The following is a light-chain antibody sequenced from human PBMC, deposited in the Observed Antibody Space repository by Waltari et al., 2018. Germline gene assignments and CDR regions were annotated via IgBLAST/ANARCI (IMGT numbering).Light chain of an antibody. V-gene: IGLV3-1*01. CDR3: QAWVSRTVV. Sequence: SYELTQPPSVSVSPGQTATITCSGDRVAEPYFWWYQQRPGQSPVLVIFHHSQRPSGIPERFGGSTSGNTATLTIREAQTMDEADYYCQAWVSRTVVFGGGTKLTV. J-gene: IGLJ2*01. CDR2: HHS. CDR1: RVAEPY.